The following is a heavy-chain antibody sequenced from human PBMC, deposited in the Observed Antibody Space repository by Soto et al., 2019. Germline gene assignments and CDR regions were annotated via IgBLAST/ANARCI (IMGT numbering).Heavy chain of an antibody. CDR3: ARQGSGSYWVFDY. V-gene: IGHV4-39*01. D-gene: IGHD1-26*01. CDR1: GGSISSSSYY. CDR2: IYYSGST. Sequence: QLQLQESGPGLVKPSETLSLTCTVSGGSISSSSYYWGWIRQPPGKGLEWIGSIYYSGSTYYNPSLKSRVTISVDTSKNQFSLKLSSVTAADTAVYYCARQGSGSYWVFDYWGQGTLVTVSS. J-gene: IGHJ4*02.